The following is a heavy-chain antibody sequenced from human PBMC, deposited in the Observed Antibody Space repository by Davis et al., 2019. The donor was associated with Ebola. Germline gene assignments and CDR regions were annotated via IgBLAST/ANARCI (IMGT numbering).Heavy chain of an antibody. CDR2: ISYDGTNR. J-gene: IGHJ6*04. D-gene: IGHD3-10*01. V-gene: IGHV3-30-3*01. CDR3: ARDLPVYYGSGTPPNYYYGMDV. Sequence: GESLKISCAASGFTFSNYAMHWVRQAPGKGLEWVAVISYDGTNRYYAGSVKGRVTISRDNSKNTLYLQLSSLRPEDTAMYYCARDLPVYYGSGTPPNYYYGMDVWGKGTTVTVSS. CDR1: GFTFSNYA.